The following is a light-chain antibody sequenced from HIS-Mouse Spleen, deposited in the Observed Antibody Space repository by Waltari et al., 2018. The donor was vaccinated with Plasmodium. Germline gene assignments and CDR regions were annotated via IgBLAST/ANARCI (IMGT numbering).Light chain of an antibody. CDR3: HQSSSLPT. J-gene: IGKJ1*01. V-gene: IGKV6-21*01. Sequence: IVIAQSPPFPLVTPQDEVPMTCRASPSIGSSLHWYQQKPDQSPKLLIKYASQSFSGVPSMFSGSGSGTDFTLTINSLEAEDAATYYCHQSSSLPTFGQGTKVEIK. CDR1: PSIGSS. CDR2: YAS.